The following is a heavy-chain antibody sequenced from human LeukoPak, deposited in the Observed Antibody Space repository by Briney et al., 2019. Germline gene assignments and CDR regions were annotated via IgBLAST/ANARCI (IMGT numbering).Heavy chain of an antibody. V-gene: IGHV3-7*01. CDR3: ARGYVWELPSGQTSPDAFDI. D-gene: IGHD1-26*01. CDR1: GFTFSSYW. J-gene: IGHJ3*02. Sequence: GGSLRLSCAASGFTFSSYWMSWVRQAPGKGLEWVANIKQDGSEKYYVDSVKGRFTISRDNAKNSLYLQMNSLRAEDTAVYYCARGYVWELPSGQTSPDAFDIWGQGTMVTVSS. CDR2: IKQDGSEK.